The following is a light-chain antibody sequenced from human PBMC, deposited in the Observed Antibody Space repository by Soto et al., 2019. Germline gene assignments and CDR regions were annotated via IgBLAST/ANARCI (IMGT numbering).Light chain of an antibody. CDR1: QSVLYSSNNKNY. CDR2: WAS. V-gene: IGKV4-1*01. J-gene: IGKJ1*01. Sequence: DIVMTQSPDSLAVSLGERATINCKSSQSVLYSSNNKNYLAWYQQKPGQPPKLLIYWASTRESGVPDRFSGSESGTDFTLTISNLQAEDVAVYYCQQYYSTLTWTFGQGTKVEIK. CDR3: QQYYSTLTWT.